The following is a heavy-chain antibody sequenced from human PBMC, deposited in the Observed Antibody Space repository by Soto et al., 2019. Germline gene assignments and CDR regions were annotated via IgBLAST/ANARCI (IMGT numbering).Heavy chain of an antibody. D-gene: IGHD6-19*01. CDR2: IYPGDSDT. CDR1: GYTFTSYW. V-gene: IGHV5-51*01. CDR3: ATFWSSSDINRGNWYFDR. J-gene: IGHJ2*01. Sequence: EVQLVQSGAEVKKPGESLKISCKGSGYTFTSYWIGWVRQMPGKGLEWMGIIYPGDSDTRYSPSFQGQVTISADKSISTAYLQWSSLKASDTAMYYCATFWSSSDINRGNWYFDRWGRGTLVTVSS.